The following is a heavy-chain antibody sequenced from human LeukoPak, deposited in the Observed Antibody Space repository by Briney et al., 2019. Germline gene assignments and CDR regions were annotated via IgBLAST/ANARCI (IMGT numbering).Heavy chain of an antibody. J-gene: IGHJ4*02. CDR2: IYHSGST. Sequence: PSETLSLTCAVSGYSISSGYYWGWIRQPPGKGLEWIGSIYHSGSTYYNPSLKSRVTISVDTSKNQFSLKLSSVTAADTAVYYCATGYYDSSFDYWGQGTLVTVSS. D-gene: IGHD3-22*01. CDR3: ATGYYDSSFDY. CDR1: GYSISSGYY. V-gene: IGHV4-38-2*01.